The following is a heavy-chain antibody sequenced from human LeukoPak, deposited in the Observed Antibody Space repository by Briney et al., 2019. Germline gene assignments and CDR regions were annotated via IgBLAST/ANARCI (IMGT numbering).Heavy chain of an antibody. D-gene: IGHD4-17*01. CDR3: ASSVPKDYGDFPYCFDY. CDR1: GGTFSSYA. J-gene: IGHJ4*02. Sequence: SVKVSCKASGGTFSSYAISWVRQAPGQGLEWMGRIIPILGIANYAQKFQGRVTITADKSTSTAYMELSSLRSEDTAVYYCASSVPKDYGDFPYCFDYWGQGTLVTVSS. V-gene: IGHV1-69*04. CDR2: IIPILGIA.